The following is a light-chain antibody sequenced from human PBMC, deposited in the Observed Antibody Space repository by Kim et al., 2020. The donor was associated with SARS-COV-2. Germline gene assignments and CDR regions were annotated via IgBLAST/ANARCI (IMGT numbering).Light chain of an antibody. CDR1: SGDIGNSNS. V-gene: IGLV2-14*03. CDR3: CSTSNTLDYV. Sequence: HSALTQPVSMSGSPGQSITISCSGTSGDIGNSNSVSWYQQHSGEAPRLIIYDVRDRPSGVSARFSGSKSANMASLTISGLRSEDEADYYCCSTSNTLDYVFGSGTKVTVL. J-gene: IGLJ1*01. CDR2: DVR.